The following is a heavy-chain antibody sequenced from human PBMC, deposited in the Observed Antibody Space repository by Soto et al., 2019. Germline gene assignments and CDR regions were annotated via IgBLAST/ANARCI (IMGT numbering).Heavy chain of an antibody. D-gene: IGHD3-10*01. V-gene: IGHV1-69*02. Sequence: QVQLVQSGAEVKKPGSSVKVSCKASGDTFSFYTLNWIRQAPGQGFEWVGRVNPILAMSSSAHKFQGRVTMVADKSSGTAYMELRSLISDDTAVYYCPTSYSSGSSPFDYWGQGSLITVSS. CDR3: PTSYSSGSSPFDY. J-gene: IGHJ4*02. CDR2: VNPILAMS. CDR1: GDTFSFYT.